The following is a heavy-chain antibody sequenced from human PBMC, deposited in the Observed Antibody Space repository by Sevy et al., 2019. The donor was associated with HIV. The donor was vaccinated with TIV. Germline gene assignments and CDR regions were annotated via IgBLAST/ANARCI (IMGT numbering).Heavy chain of an antibody. J-gene: IGHJ4*02. CDR1: QFSFDTYA. CDR3: ATNMVHAGAYDSYFNF. V-gene: IGHV3-33*01. CDR2: IWYDGSSK. D-gene: IGHD3-10*01. Sequence: GGSLRLSCVASQFSFDTYAIHWVRQAPGKGLEWVAMIWYDGSSKDYAESVKGRFAISRDNSQNTAFLQMNSLRAEDTGVYYCATNMVHAGAYDSYFNFWGQGSLVTASS.